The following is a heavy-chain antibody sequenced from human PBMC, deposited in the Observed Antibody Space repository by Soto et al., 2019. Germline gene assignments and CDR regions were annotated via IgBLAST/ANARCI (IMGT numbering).Heavy chain of an antibody. J-gene: IGHJ4*02. CDR2: IKQDGSEK. CDR3: ARQMGFLEWLSIKNFDY. CDR1: GFTFSSYW. D-gene: IGHD3-3*01. Sequence: HPGGSLRLSCAASGFTFSSYWMSWVRQAPGKGLEWVANIKQDGSEKYYVDSVKGRFTISRDNAKNSLYLQMNSLRAEDTAVYYCARQMGFLEWLSIKNFDYWGQGTLVTVSS. V-gene: IGHV3-7*01.